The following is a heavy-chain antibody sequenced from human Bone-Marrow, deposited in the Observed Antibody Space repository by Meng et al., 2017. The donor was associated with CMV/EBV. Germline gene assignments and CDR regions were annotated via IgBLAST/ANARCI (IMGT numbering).Heavy chain of an antibody. CDR1: GYTLTKYG. Sequence: ASVKVSCKASGYTLTKYGVTWVRQAPGQGLEWMGWISAYNGNTNYAQKFQGRVTITTDESTSTAYMELSSLRSEDTAVYYCATKIAAAVSGWLPRLSSYGMDVWGQGTTVTVSS. CDR2: ISAYNGNT. V-gene: IGHV1-18*01. CDR3: ATKIAAAVSGWLPRLSSYGMDV. D-gene: IGHD6-13*01. J-gene: IGHJ6*01.